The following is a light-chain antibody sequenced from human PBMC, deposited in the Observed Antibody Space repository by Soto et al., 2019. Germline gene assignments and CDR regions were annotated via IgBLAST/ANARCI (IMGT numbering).Light chain of an antibody. CDR2: GAS. CDR1: QSVSSN. CDR3: QHYNNWPFT. Sequence: EIVMTQSPATLSVSLGERATLSCRASQSVSSNLAWYKQKPGQPPSLLIYGASARATDIPARFSGSGSGTEFTLTISSLQSEDFAVYYCQHYNNWPFTFGQGTKLEIK. J-gene: IGKJ2*01. V-gene: IGKV3-15*01.